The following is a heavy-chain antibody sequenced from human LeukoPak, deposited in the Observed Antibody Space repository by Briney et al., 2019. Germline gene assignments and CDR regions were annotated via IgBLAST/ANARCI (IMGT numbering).Heavy chain of an antibody. V-gene: IGHV1-18*01. CDR3: ARDLSPRVTTVTNNWFDS. D-gene: IGHD4-17*01. Sequence: ASVKVSCKASGYIFTSYGISWVRQAPGQGLEWMGWISAYNGNTNYAQKLQGRVTMTTDTSTSTAYMELRSLRSDDTAVYYCARDLSPRVTTVTNNWFDSWGQGTLVTVSS. J-gene: IGHJ5*01. CDR1: GYIFTSYG. CDR2: ISAYNGNT.